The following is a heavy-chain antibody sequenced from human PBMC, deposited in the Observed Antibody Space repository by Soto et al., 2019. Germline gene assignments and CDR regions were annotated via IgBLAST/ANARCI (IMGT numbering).Heavy chain of an antibody. CDR3: ARVAPVLLLRGYYYYLLAF. D-gene: IGHD3-16*01. V-gene: IGHV1-18*01. J-gene: IGHJ6*04. Sequence: ASVKVSCKASGYMFSNYGISWVRQAPGQGLEWMGWISAYNGNTHYEQKFEDRVTMTADTSTSTAYMEVRSLTSDDTAVYFCARVAPVLLLRGYYYYLLAFWGEGSSVIVSS. CDR2: ISAYNGNT. CDR1: GYMFSNYG.